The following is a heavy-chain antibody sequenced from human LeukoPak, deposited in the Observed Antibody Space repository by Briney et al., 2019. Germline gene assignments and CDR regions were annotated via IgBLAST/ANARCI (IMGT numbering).Heavy chain of an antibody. V-gene: IGHV4-31*03. D-gene: IGHD3-3*01. CDR3: ARAQAGRFLEWFVFDY. J-gene: IGHJ4*02. CDR2: IYYSGST. CDR1: GGSISSGGYY. Sequence: SETLSLTCTVSGGSISSGGYYWSWLRQHPGKGLEWIGYIYYSGSTYYNPSLKSRVTISVDTSKNQFSLKLSSVTAADTAVYYCARAQAGRFLEWFVFDYWGQGTLVTVSS.